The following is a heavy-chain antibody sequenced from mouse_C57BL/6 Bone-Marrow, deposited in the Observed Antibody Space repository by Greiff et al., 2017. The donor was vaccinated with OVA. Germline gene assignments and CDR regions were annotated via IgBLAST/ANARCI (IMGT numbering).Heavy chain of an antibody. J-gene: IGHJ3*01. CDR1: GFTFSSYA. CDR2: ISSGGDYI. Sequence: EVKLMESGEGLVKPGGSLKLSCAASGFTFSSYAMSWVRQTPEKRLEWVAYISSGGDYIYYADTVKGRFTISRDNARNTLYLQMSSLKSEDTAMYYCTRGEDYGVAYWGQGTLVTVSA. D-gene: IGHD1-1*01. V-gene: IGHV5-9-1*02. CDR3: TRGEDYGVAY.